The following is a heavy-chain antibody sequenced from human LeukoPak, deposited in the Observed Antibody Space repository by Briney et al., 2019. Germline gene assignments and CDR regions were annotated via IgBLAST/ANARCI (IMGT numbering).Heavy chain of an antibody. CDR1: GDSISSYY. Sequence: SETLSLTCTVSGDSISSYYWSWIRQPPGKGLEWIGYIYYSGSTNYNPSLKSRVTISVDTSKNQFSLKLSSVAAADTAVYYCARDLRGGADYGMDVWGQGTTVTVSS. D-gene: IGHD1-26*01. V-gene: IGHV4-59*01. CDR2: IYYSGST. CDR3: ARDLRGGADYGMDV. J-gene: IGHJ6*02.